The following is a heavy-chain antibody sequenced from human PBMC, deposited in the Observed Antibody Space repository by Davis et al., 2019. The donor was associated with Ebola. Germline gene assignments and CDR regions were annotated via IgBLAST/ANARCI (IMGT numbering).Heavy chain of an antibody. CDR1: GYTFTSSG. CDR3: ASGSYYDDYYYGMDV. Sequence: ASVKVSCKASGYTFTSSGISWVRQAPGQGLEWMGWINPNSGGTNYAQKFQGRVTMTRDTSISTAYMELSRLRSDDTAVYYCASGSYYDDYYYGMDVWGQGTTVTVSS. J-gene: IGHJ6*02. V-gene: IGHV1-2*02. CDR2: INPNSGGT. D-gene: IGHD1-26*01.